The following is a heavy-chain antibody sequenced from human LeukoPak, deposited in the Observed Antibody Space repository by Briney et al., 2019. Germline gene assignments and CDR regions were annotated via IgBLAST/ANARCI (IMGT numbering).Heavy chain of an antibody. CDR2: ISSTGDTI. CDR3: ARGSGYY. V-gene: IGHV3-48*03. D-gene: IGHD3-3*01. J-gene: IGHJ4*02. Sequence: GGSLRLSCAASGFTFSPYEMNWIRQAPGKGLECVSSISSTGDTIYYADSVKGRFTVSRDNAKNTLYLQMNSLRAEDTAVYYCARGSGYYWGQGTLVTVSS. CDR1: GFTFSPYE.